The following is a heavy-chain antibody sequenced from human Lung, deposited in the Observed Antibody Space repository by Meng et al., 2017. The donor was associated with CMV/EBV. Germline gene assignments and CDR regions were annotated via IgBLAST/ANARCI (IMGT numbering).Heavy chain of an antibody. CDR1: GFTFSSYT. CDR3: ARSLFDSNDPFDY. CDR2: ISNTGSVK. V-gene: IGHV3-48*04. D-gene: IGHD3-22*01. Sequence: GGSXRLXCAASGFTFSSYTMNWVRQAPGKGLEWVSYISNTGSVKHYADSMRGRFTVSRDNAKNSLYLQMTSLRADDTAVYYCARSLFDSNDPFDYWGQGTXVTVDS. J-gene: IGHJ4*02.